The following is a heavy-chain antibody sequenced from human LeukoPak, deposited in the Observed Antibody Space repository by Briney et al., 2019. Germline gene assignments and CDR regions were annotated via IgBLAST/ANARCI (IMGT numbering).Heavy chain of an antibody. CDR1: GGSISSGSYY. J-gene: IGHJ4*02. Sequence: PSETLSLTCTVSGGSISSGSYYWSWIRQPAGKGLEWIGRIYTSGSTNYNPSLKSRVTISVDTSKNQFSLKLSSVTAADTAVYYCARAPEEMMQLDRWGQGTLVTVSS. V-gene: IGHV4-61*02. CDR2: IYTSGST. D-gene: IGHD6-13*01. CDR3: ARAPEEMMQLDR.